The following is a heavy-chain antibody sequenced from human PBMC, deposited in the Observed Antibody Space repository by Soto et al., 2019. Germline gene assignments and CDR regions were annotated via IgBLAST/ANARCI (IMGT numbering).Heavy chain of an antibody. Sequence: SETLSLTCIVSGGSISSSNYYWGWIRQPPGKGLEWIGTIYYSESTHYNPSLKSRVTISVDTSKNQFSLKLSSVTAADTAVYYCARHVGYLYYMDVWGKGTTVTAP. CDR1: GGSISSSNYY. V-gene: IGHV4-39*01. CDR3: ARHVGYLYYMDV. D-gene: IGHD5-12*01. J-gene: IGHJ6*03. CDR2: IYYSEST.